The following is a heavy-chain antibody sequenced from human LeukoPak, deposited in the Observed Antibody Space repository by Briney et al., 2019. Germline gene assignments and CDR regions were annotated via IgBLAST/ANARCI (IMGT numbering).Heavy chain of an antibody. CDR1: GFTFSSYE. V-gene: IGHV3-48*03. Sequence: QPGGSLRLSCAGSGFTFSSYEMNWVRQAPGKGLEWVSFITSSGTSMFYADSVKGRFTISRDNAKNSLYLQMNSLRAEDTAVYYCAGGVREGFWSGYSYSDAFDIWGQGTMVTVSS. CDR2: ITSSGTSM. D-gene: IGHD3-3*01. J-gene: IGHJ3*02. CDR3: AGGVREGFWSGYSYSDAFDI.